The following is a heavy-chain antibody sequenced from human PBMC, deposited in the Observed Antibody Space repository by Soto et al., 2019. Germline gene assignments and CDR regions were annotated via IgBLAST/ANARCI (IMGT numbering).Heavy chain of an antibody. V-gene: IGHV1-3*01. D-gene: IGHD6-19*01. Sequence: ASVPGSCNTCGSTFPLYAMHWVRQAPGQMLEWMGWINAGNGNTKYSQKFQGRVTITRDTSISTAYMELSRLTSDDTAVYYCASAAVTGTAGLDFWGQGTQVTVFS. CDR1: GSTFPLYA. CDR3: ASAAVTGTAGLDF. CDR2: INAGNGNT. J-gene: IGHJ4*02.